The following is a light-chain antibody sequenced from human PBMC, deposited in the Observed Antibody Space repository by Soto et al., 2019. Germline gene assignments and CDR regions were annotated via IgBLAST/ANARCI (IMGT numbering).Light chain of an antibody. CDR3: QQYGSSPPWT. J-gene: IGKJ1*01. CDR2: GAS. CDR1: QSVSSSY. Sequence: EIVLTQSPGTLSLSPGERATLSCRASQSVSSSYLAWYQQKPGQAPRLLIYGASSRATGIPDRFSGSGSGTACTLTISRLEAEDFAVYYCQQYGSSPPWTFGQGTKVDIK. V-gene: IGKV3-20*01.